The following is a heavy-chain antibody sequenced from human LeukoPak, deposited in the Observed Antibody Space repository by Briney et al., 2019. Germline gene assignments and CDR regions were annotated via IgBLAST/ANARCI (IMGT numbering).Heavy chain of an antibody. D-gene: IGHD3-9*01. J-gene: IGHJ4*02. Sequence: GESLRLSCAASGFTFSSYAMTWVRQAPGKGLEWVSVISGRGDRTYYADSVKGRFTISRDNSKNTLYLQMNSLRAEDTAVYYCANRPGNHDILTQYYFDFWGQGTLVTVSS. V-gene: IGHV3-23*01. CDR2: ISGRGDRT. CDR1: GFTFSSYA. CDR3: ANRPGNHDILTQYYFDF.